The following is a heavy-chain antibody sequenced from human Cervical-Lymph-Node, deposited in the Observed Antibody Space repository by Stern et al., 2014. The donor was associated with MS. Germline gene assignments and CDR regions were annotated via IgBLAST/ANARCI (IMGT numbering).Heavy chain of an antibody. CDR1: GFTVSRDY. Sequence: VQLGQSGGGVIQPGGSLRLSCTASGFTVSRDYMTLVRQAPGKGLELVSLITNVGSTFYTDSVKGRFTISRDDSKNTVYLHMTSLRAEDTAMYYCARDTSSPERSDWWGQGTLVTVSS. D-gene: IGHD1-1*01. V-gene: IGHV3-53*01. CDR3: ARDTSSPERSDW. J-gene: IGHJ4*02. CDR2: ITNVGST.